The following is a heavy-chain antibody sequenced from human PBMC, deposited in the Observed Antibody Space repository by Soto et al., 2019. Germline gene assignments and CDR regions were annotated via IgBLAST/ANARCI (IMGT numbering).Heavy chain of an antibody. D-gene: IGHD3-3*01. CDR1: SGSMSGYY. Sequence: SQTLSLTGTVCSGSMSGYYWNCIRQPPGKGLEWIGYIYYSGSTNYNPSLKSRVTISVDTSKNQFSLKLSSVTAAETAVYYCARAGDYDFWSGYSNDAFDIWAQGTMVTVS. CDR2: IYYSGST. J-gene: IGHJ3*02. V-gene: IGHV4-59*01. CDR3: ARAGDYDFWSGYSNDAFDI.